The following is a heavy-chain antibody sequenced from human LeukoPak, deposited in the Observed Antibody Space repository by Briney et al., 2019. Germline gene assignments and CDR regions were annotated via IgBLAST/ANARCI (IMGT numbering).Heavy chain of an antibody. CDR1: GFTFSNAW. J-gene: IGHJ4*02. D-gene: IGHD4-17*01. CDR3: AREGHYGDYIFDY. Sequence: PGGSLRLSCAASGFTFSNAWMSWVRQAPGKGLEWVSYISSSGSTIYYADSVKGRFTISRDNAKNSLYLQMNSLRAEDTAVYYCAREGHYGDYIFDYWGQGTLVTVSS. V-gene: IGHV3-11*04. CDR2: ISSSGSTI.